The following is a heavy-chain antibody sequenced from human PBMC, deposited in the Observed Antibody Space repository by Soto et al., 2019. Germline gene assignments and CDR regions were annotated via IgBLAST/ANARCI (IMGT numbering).Heavy chain of an antibody. CDR2: IYYSGST. Sequence: SETLSLTCTVSGGSVSSGSYYWSWVRQPPGKGLEWIGYIYYSGSTNYNPSLKSRVTISVDTSKNQFSLKLSSVTAADTAVCYCATAVVTTRNYYYYYYGMDVWGQGTTVTVSS. CDR1: GGSVSSGSYY. J-gene: IGHJ6*02. V-gene: IGHV4-61*01. CDR3: ATAVVTTRNYYYYYYGMDV. D-gene: IGHD2-15*01.